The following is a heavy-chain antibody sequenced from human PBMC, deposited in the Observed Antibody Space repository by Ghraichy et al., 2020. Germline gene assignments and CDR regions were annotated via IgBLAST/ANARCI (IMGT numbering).Heavy chain of an antibody. CDR3: ARERHYYDSSGLYSPNYYYGMDG. J-gene: IGHJ6*02. CDR2: ISAYNGNT. D-gene: IGHD3-22*01. Sequence: ASVKVSCKASGYTFTSYGISWVRQAPGQGLEWMGWISAYNGNTNYAQKLQGRVTMTTDTSTSTAYMELRSLRSDDTAVYYCARERHYYDSSGLYSPNYYYGMDGWGQGTTVTVSS. V-gene: IGHV1-18*01. CDR1: GYTFTSYG.